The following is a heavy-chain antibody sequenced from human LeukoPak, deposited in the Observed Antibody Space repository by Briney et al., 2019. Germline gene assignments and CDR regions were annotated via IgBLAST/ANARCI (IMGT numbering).Heavy chain of an antibody. CDR3: AREGETIAVAGTGFDY. Sequence: WASVKVSCRASEYTFTGYYMHWVRQAPGQGLEWMGWINPNSGGTNYAQKFQGRVTMTRDTSISTAYMELSRLRSDDTAVYYCAREGETIAVAGTGFDYWGQGTLVTVSS. V-gene: IGHV1-2*02. CDR1: EYTFTGYY. CDR2: INPNSGGT. J-gene: IGHJ4*02. D-gene: IGHD6-19*01.